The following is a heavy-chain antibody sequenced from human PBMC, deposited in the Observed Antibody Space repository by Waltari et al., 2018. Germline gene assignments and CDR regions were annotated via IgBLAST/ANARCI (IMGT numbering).Heavy chain of an antibody. CDR2: INHSGST. D-gene: IGHD4-17*01. CDR3: AREDGDYFDY. V-gene: IGHV4-34*01. J-gene: IGHJ4*02. CDR1: GGSFSGYY. Sequence: QVQLQQWGAGLLKPSETLSLTCAVYGGSFSGYYWSWIRQPPGKGLAWIGEINHSGSTNYNPSLKRRVTISVDTSKNQFSLKLSSVTAADTAVYYCAREDGDYFDYWGQGTLVTVSS.